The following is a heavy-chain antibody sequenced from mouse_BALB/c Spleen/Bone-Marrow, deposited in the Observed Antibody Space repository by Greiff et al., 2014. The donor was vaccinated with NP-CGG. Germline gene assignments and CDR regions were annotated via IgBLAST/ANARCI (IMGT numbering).Heavy chain of an antibody. V-gene: IGHV5-17*02. CDR2: ISSGSSTI. D-gene: IGHD1-2*01. J-gene: IGHJ4*01. CDR3: ARSLLRLSYAMDY. Sequence: VQLKESGGGLVQPGGSRKPSCAASGFTFSSFGMHWVRQAPEKGLEWVAYISSGSSTIYYADTVKGRFTISRDNPKNTLFLQMTSLRSEDTAMYYCARSLLRLSYAMDYWGQGTSVTVSS. CDR1: GFTFSSFG.